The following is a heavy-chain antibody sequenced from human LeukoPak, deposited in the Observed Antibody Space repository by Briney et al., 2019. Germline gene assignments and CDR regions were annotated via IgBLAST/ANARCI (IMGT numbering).Heavy chain of an antibody. V-gene: IGHV3-21*04. CDR3: AKDPSFWSGYFDY. Sequence: GGSLRLSCAASGFTFSSYSMNWVRQAPGKGLEWVSSISSSSSYIYYADSVKGRFTISRDNAKNSLYLQMNSLRAEDTAVYYCAKDPSFWSGYFDYWGQGTLVTVSS. CDR2: ISSSSSYI. D-gene: IGHD3-3*01. J-gene: IGHJ4*02. CDR1: GFTFSSYS.